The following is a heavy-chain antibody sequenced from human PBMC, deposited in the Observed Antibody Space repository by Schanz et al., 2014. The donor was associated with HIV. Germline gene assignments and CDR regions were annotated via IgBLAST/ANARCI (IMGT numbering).Heavy chain of an antibody. CDR3: GRGTRYERDYVGPRSDGMDV. CDR1: GGSFRGFY. J-gene: IGHJ6*02. CDR2: INHSGNT. D-gene: IGHD4-17*01. Sequence: QVQLQQWGAGLLKPSETLSLTCAVYGGSFRGFYWNWIRQAPGKGLEWIGDINHSGNTYKKPSLKSRVTISADTTKNQFSLTLTPVTAADTAVYFCGRGTRYERDYVGPRSDGMDVWGQGTTVIVSS. V-gene: IGHV4-34*02.